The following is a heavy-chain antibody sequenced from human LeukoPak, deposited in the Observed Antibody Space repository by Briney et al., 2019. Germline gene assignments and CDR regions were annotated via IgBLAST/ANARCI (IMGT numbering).Heavy chain of an antibody. CDR3: APTGATNFYFDY. V-gene: IGHV1-2*02. Sequence: ASVKVSCKASGYTFTGYFMHWVRQAPGQGLEWTGWINPNSGGTNYAQKFQGRVTMTRDTSISTAYMELSRLRSDDTAVYYCAPTGATNFYFDYWGQGTLVTVSS. J-gene: IGHJ4*02. D-gene: IGHD1-26*01. CDR1: GYTFTGYF. CDR2: INPNSGGT.